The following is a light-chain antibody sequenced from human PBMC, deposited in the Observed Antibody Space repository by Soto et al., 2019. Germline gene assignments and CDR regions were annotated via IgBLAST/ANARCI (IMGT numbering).Light chain of an antibody. J-gene: IGKJ1*01. V-gene: IGKV1-5*01. CDR3: QQYNSFSWT. CDR1: QSISTW. Sequence: IQMTQSPSTLSASVGDRVTLTCRASQSISTWLAWYQQEPGKAPKLLIYDASSLEGGVPSRFSGSGSGTEFTLTISGLQPDDFSTYYCQQYNSFSWTFGQGTKVDIK. CDR2: DAS.